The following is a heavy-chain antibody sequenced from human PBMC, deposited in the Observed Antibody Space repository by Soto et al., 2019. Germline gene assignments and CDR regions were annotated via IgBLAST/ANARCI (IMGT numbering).Heavy chain of an antibody. V-gene: IGHV1-18*01. CDR1: GYGFTIYG. D-gene: IGHD6-25*01. CDR2: ISPYSGNT. J-gene: IGHJ4*02. Sequence: QVPLVQSEAEVKKPGASVKVSCKASGYGFTIYGISWVRQAPGQGLEWMGWISPYSGNTRYPENLQGRVTMTTDTSTSIAYMELRSLRSDDTAVYYCAREMWTRSGPQNFFDYWGQGALVTVSS. CDR3: AREMWTRSGPQNFFDY.